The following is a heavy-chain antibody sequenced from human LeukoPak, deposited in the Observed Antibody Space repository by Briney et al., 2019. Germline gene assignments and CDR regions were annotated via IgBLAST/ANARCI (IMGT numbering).Heavy chain of an antibody. CDR1: GFDFSGYA. D-gene: IGHD6-13*01. Sequence: GGSLRLSCAASGFDFSGYAMHWVRQAPGKGLQWVALILYDESNEYYADSVKGRFTISRDNSKNMLYLQMNSLRAEDTAVYYCARDLSWYSSSWLVWDYWGQGTLVTVSS. J-gene: IGHJ4*02. CDR3: ARDLSWYSSSWLVWDY. CDR2: ILYDESNE. V-gene: IGHV3-30-3*01.